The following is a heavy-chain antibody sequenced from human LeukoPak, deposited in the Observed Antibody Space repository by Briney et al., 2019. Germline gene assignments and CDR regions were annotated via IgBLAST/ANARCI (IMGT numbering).Heavy chain of an antibody. CDR2: ISSSSSYI. V-gene: IGHV3-21*01. D-gene: IGHD6-13*01. CDR3: ARDRRLAAPTYYFDY. CDR1: GFTFSSYS. Sequence: GGSLRLSCAASGFTFSSYSMNWVRQAPGKGLEWVSSISSSSSYIYYADPVKGRFTISRDNAKNSLYLQMNSLRAEDTAVYYCARDRRLAAPTYYFDYWGQGTLVTVSS. J-gene: IGHJ4*02.